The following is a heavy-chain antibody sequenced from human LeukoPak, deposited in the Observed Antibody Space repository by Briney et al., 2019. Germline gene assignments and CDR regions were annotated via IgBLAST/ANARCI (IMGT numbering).Heavy chain of an antibody. J-gene: IGHJ4*02. D-gene: IGHD4-17*01. CDR1: GGSISSYY. Sequence: RPSETLSLTCTVSGGSISSYYWSWIRQPPGKGLEWIGYIYYSGSTNYNPSLKSRVTISVDTSKNQFSLKLSSVTAADTAVYYCARGYGDFYWGQGTLVTVSS. CDR2: IYYSGST. V-gene: IGHV4-59*01. CDR3: ARGYGDFY.